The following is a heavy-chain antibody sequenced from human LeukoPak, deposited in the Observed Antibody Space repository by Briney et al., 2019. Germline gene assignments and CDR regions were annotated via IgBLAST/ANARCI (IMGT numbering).Heavy chain of an antibody. J-gene: IGHJ4*02. CDR3: AKALVVPAAGYYFDD. CDR1: GFTLSSSW. V-gene: IGHV3-23*01. Sequence: PGGSLRLSCAASGFTLSSSWMHWVRQAPGKGLEWVSVISGRGGSTYYADSVKGRFTVSRDNSKNTLYLQMNSLRAEDTALYYCAKALVVPAAGYYFDDWGQGTLVTVSS. D-gene: IGHD2-2*01. CDR2: ISGRGGST.